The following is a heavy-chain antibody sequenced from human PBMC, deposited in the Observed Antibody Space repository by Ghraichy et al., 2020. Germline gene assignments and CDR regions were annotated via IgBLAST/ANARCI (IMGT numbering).Heavy chain of an antibody. CDR2: INHSGST. D-gene: IGHD6-13*01. V-gene: IGHV4-34*01. Sequence: SQTLSLTCAVYGGSFSGYYWSWIRQPPGKGLEWIGEINHSGSTNYNPSLKSRVTISVDTSKNQFSLKLSSVTAADTAVYYCARRGIAAAWGLSRLAGRFDPWGQGTLVTVSS. CDR3: ARRGIAAAWGLSRLAGRFDP. J-gene: IGHJ5*02. CDR1: GGSFSGYY.